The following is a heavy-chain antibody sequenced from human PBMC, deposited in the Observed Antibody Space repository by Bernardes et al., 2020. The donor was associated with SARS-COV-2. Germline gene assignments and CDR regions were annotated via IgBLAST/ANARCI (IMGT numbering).Heavy chain of an antibody. CDR2: ISSSSSYI. J-gene: IGHJ4*02. D-gene: IGHD6-13*01. V-gene: IGHV3-21*01. CDR3: ARRVAAAGTTYFDY. Sequence: GGSLRLSCAASGFTFSSYSMNWVRQAPGKGLEWVSSISSSSSYIYYADSVKGRFTISRDNAKNSLYLQMNSLRADDTAVYYCARRVAAAGTTYFDYWGQGTLVTGSA. CDR1: GFTFSSYS.